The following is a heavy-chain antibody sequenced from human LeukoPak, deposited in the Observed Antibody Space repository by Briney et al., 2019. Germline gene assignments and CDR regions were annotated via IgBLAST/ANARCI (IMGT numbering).Heavy chain of an antibody. Sequence: ASVKVSCKASGYTLTDYYVHWVRQAPGQGLEWMASMNPESGITTYSQAFEDWVSMTRDTSIGTAYMELRRLRSDGTAVYYCARGERTSKNYDYHYSGMDVWGQGTTVTVSS. V-gene: IGHV1-2*04. CDR1: GYTLTDYY. CDR2: MNPESGIT. J-gene: IGHJ6*02. D-gene: IGHD3-16*01. CDR3: ARGERTSKNYDYHYSGMDV.